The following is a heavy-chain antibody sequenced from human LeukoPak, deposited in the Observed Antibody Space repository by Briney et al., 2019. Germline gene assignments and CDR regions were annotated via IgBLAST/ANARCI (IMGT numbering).Heavy chain of an antibody. D-gene: IGHD3-10*01. CDR2: ITGSGGST. V-gene: IGHV3-23*01. Sequence: GGSLRLSCAASGFTFSSYAMTWVRQAPGKGLEWGSGITGSGGSTTYADSVKGQFTISRDNSKNTLYLQMNSLRAEDTAVYYCAKEGKLGLDYWGQGTLVTVSS. J-gene: IGHJ4*02. CDR1: GFTFSSYA. CDR3: AKEGKLGLDY.